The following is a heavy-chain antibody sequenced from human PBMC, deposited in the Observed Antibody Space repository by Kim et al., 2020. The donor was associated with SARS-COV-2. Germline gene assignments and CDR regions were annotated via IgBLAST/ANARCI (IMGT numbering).Heavy chain of an antibody. V-gene: IGHV1-46*01. CDR2: T. J-gene: IGHJ4*02. Sequence: TSYAQKFQGRVTMTRDTSTSTVYMELSSLRSEDTAVYYCARDSYDHYFDYWGQGTLVTVSS. CDR3: ARDSYDHYFDY. D-gene: IGHD5-12*01.